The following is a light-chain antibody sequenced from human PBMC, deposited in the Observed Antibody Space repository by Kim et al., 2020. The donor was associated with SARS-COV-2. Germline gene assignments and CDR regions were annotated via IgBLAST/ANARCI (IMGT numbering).Light chain of an antibody. J-gene: IGLJ3*02. CDR3: NSRDSSGNHWV. Sequence: SSELTQDPAVSVALGQTVRITCQGDSLRSYYASWYQQKPGQAPVLVIYGKNNRPSGIPDRFSGSSPGNTASLTIPGAQAEDEADYYCNSRDSSGNHWV. V-gene: IGLV3-19*01. CDR2: GKN. CDR1: SLRSYY.